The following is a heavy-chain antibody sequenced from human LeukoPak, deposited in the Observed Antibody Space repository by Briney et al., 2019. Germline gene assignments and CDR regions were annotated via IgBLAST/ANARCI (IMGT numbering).Heavy chain of an antibody. CDR3: AKVSQIRTRFEYSSSSGLGYYYYMAV. V-gene: IGHV3-30*02. J-gene: IGHJ6*03. Sequence: GGSLRLSCAASGFTFSSYGMHWVRQAPGKGLEWVAFIRYDGSNKYYADSVKGRFTISRDNSKNTLYLQMNSLRAEDTAVYYCAKVSQIRTRFEYSSSSGLGYYYYMAVWGKGTTVTVSS. D-gene: IGHD6-6*01. CDR2: IRYDGSNK. CDR1: GFTFSSYG.